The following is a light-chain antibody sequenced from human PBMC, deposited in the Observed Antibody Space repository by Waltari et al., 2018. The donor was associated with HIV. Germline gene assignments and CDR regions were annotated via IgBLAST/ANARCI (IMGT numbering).Light chain of an antibody. J-gene: IGLJ2*01. CDR2: EVS. V-gene: IGLV2-14*01. CDR3: SSFTTTSTLL. Sequence: QSALTQPASVSGSPGPSITVSCTGTSSDVGAYNYFSWYQQTPGTAPKLVIYEVSYRPSGISNRFSGSKSGNTASLTISGLQTEDEADYYCSSFTTTSTLLFGGGTKVTVL. CDR1: SSDVGAYNY.